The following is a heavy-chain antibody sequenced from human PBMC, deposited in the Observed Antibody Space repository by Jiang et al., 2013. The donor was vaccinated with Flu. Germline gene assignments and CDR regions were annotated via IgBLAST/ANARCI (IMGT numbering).Heavy chain of an antibody. CDR1: GGSFSAYY. V-gene: IGHV4-34*01. CDR3: ARSIGDYYYYGMDV. Sequence: LLKPSETLSLTCAVYGGSFSAYYWSWIRQPPGKGLEWIGEISHSGSTNYNPSLKSRVTISVDTSKNQFSLKLSSVTAADTAVYYCARSIGDYYYYGMDVWGQGTTVTVSS. J-gene: IGHJ6*02. D-gene: IGHD3-16*01. CDR2: ISHSGST.